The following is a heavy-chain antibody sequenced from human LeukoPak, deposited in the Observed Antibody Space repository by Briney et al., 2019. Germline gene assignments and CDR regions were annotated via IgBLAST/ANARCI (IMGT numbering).Heavy chain of an antibody. Sequence: GGSLRLSCAASGFTVSSNYMSWVRQAPGKGLEWVSVIYSGGSTYYADSVKGRFTISRDNSKNTLYLQMNSLRAEDTAVYYCAKDGNYYGSGSLNWFDPWGQGTLVTVSS. CDR3: AKDGNYYGSGSLNWFDP. J-gene: IGHJ5*02. CDR1: GFTVSSNY. CDR2: IYSGGST. D-gene: IGHD3-10*01. V-gene: IGHV3-66*02.